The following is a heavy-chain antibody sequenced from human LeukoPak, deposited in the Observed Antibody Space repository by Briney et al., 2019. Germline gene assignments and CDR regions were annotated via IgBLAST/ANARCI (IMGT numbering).Heavy chain of an antibody. CDR3: ARDPRGSQYSHFDS. Sequence: GGSLRLSCAASGFTFSSYYMSWVRQAPGKGLEWVANIKQDGDEKNYVDSVKGRFTISRDNAKSSLYLQMNSLRAEDTAVYYCARDPRGSQYSHFDSWGQGTQVIVSS. CDR2: IKQDGDEK. J-gene: IGHJ4*02. V-gene: IGHV3-7*01. CDR1: GFTFSSYY. D-gene: IGHD3-10*01.